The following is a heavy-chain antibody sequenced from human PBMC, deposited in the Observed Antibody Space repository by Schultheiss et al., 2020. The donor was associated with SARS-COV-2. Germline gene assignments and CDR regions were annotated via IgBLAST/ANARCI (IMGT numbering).Heavy chain of an antibody. J-gene: IGHJ4*02. CDR2: IYYSGST. Sequence: SETLSLTCTVSGGSISSYYWSWIRQPPGKGLEWIGYIYYSGSTNYNPSLKSRVTISVDTSKNQFSLKLSSVTAADTAVYYCARDNRNLGATRQVFYFDYWGQGTLVTVSS. V-gene: IGHV4-59*01. D-gene: IGHD1-26*01. CDR1: GGSISSYY. CDR3: ARDNRNLGATRQVFYFDY.